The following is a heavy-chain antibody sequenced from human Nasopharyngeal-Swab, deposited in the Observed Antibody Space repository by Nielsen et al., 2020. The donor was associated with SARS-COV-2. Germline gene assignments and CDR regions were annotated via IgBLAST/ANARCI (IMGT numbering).Heavy chain of an antibody. CDR1: GFTVSSNY. Sequence: GESLKISCAASGFTVSSNYMSWVRQAPGKGLEWVSLIYGGGSTYYADSVKGRFTISRDNAKNSLYLQMNSLRDEDTAVYYCARDLGLRYFDWSNDAFDIWGQGTMVTVSS. V-gene: IGHV3-53*01. J-gene: IGHJ3*02. CDR2: IYGGGST. CDR3: ARDLGLRYFDWSNDAFDI. D-gene: IGHD3-9*01.